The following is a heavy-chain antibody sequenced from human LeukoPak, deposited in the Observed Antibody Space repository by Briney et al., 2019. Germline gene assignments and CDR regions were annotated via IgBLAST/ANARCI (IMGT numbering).Heavy chain of an antibody. CDR2: INHSGST. V-gene: IGHV4-34*01. CDR3: AGRRITMVRAHWYFDY. Sequence: SETLSLTCAVYGGSFSGYYWSWIRQPPGKGLEWLGEINHSGSTNYNPSLKSRVTISVDTSKNQFSLKLSSVTAADTAVYYCAGRRITMVRAHWYFDYWGQGTLVTVSS. D-gene: IGHD3-10*01. CDR1: GGSFSGYY. J-gene: IGHJ4*02.